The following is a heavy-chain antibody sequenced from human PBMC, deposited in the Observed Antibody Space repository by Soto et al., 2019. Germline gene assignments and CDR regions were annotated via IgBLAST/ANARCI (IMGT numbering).Heavy chain of an antibody. CDR2: INPNSGGT. Sequence: ASVKVSCKASGYTFTAYYMHWVRQAPGQGLEWMGWINPNSGGTYHAQNFQGRVTMTRDTSTTTAYMELASPRSDDTAVYYCARGGGRGYNELDPWGHGTLVTVSS. D-gene: IGHD5-12*01. V-gene: IGHV1-2*02. J-gene: IGHJ5*02. CDR3: ARGGGRGYNELDP. CDR1: GYTFTAYY.